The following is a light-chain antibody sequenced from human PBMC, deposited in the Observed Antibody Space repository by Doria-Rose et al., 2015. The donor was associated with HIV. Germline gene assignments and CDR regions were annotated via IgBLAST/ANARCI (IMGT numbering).Light chain of an antibody. CDR2: DGS. J-gene: IGKJ1*01. CDR1: QSFSSTY. Sequence: TQSPGTLSLSPGARATLSCRASQSFSSTYLAWYQQKPGHAPSLLIYDGSSGATGIPDRFSASGSGTDFTLTINRLEPEDFALYYCHQYGTAWTFGQGTKAEI. V-gene: IGKV3-20*01. CDR3: HQYGTAWT.